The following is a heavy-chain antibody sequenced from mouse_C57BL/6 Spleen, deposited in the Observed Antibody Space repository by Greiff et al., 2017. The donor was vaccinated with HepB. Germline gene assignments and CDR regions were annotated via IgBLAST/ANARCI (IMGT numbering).Heavy chain of an antibody. D-gene: IGHD2-1*01. J-gene: IGHJ3*01. CDR2: IYPSDSET. V-gene: IGHV1-61*01. CDR1: GYTFTSYW. Sequence: QVQLQQPGAELVRPGSSVKLSCKASGYTFTSYWMDWVKQRPGQGLEWIGNIYPSDSETHYNQKFKDKATLTVDKFSSTAYMQLSSLTSEDSAVYYCAPIYYGIVAYWGHGTLVTVSA. CDR3: APIYYGIVAY.